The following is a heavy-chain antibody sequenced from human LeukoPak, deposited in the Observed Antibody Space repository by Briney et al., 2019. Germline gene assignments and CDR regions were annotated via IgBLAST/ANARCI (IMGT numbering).Heavy chain of an antibody. CDR3: ARELVLNFWSGYSPFDY. D-gene: IGHD3-3*01. CDR2: ISSSSSTI. CDR1: GFTFSSYS. Sequence: PGGSLRLSCAASGFTFSSYSMNWVRQAPGKGLEWVSYISSSSSTIYYADSVKGRFTISRDNAKNSLYLQMNSLRAEDTAVYYCARELVLNFWSGYSPFDYWGQGTLVTVSS. J-gene: IGHJ4*02. V-gene: IGHV3-48*01.